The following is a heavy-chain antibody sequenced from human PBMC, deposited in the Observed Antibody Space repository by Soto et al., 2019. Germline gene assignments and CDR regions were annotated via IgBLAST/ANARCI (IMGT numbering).Heavy chain of an antibody. CDR3: ARGPAWTDAFDM. J-gene: IGHJ3*02. D-gene: IGHD5-12*01. CDR2: SSHTGTT. Sequence: QVQLKESGPGLVKPSETLSLTCTVSGGSISSYYWSWIRQSPGTGLEWVSYSSHTGTTDYNPSLTSGLAISLDTTKNRFSLKLTSVTAADAAVYDCARGPAWTDAFDMWGQGTKVTVAP. CDR1: GGSISSYY. V-gene: IGHV4-59*01.